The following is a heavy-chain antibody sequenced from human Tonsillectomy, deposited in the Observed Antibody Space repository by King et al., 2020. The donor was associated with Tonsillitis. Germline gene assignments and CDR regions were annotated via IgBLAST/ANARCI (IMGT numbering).Heavy chain of an antibody. J-gene: IGHJ6*02. CDR3: VRHIVVVVAGTPAGHYGMDV. CDR2: IHHTGSS. V-gene: IGHV4-39*01. D-gene: IGHD2-15*01. Sequence: QLQESGPGLVKPSETLSLTCTVSGGSISDSSTYYWAWIRQPPGKGVEWIGGIHHTGSSYYTPSLKSRVSISVDTSKTQLSLRLSSVTAADTAVYYCVRHIVVVVAGTPAGHYGMDVWGQGTTVTVSS. CDR1: GGSISDSSTYY.